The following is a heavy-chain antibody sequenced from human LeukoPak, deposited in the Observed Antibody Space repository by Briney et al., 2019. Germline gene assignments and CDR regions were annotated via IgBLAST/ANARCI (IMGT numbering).Heavy chain of an antibody. D-gene: IGHD6-19*01. CDR1: GDSVSNSLYY. J-gene: IGHJ4*02. CDR3: ARGGGVAGTPYNPYDY. Sequence: PSETLSLTCTVSGDSVSNSLYYWSWVRQPPGKGLEWIGYVYYSGSTNYNPSLKSRVTISVDTSKNQFSLKLSSVTAADTAVYYCARGGGVAGTPYNPYDYWGQGTLVTVSS. CDR2: VYYSGST. V-gene: IGHV4-61*01.